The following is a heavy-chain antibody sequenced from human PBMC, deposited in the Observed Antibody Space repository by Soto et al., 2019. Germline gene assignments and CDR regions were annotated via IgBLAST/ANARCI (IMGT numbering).Heavy chain of an antibody. J-gene: IGHJ6*02. CDR3: AKVNSVRPQYYYYGMDV. D-gene: IGHD6-13*01. CDR2: ISYDGSNK. V-gene: IGHV3-30*18. Sequence: GGSLRLSCAASGFTFSSYGMHWVRQAPGKGLEWVAVISYDGSNKYYADTVKGRFTISRDNSKNTLYLQMNSLRAEDTAVYYCAKVNSVRPQYYYYGMDVWGQGTTVTVSS. CDR1: GFTFSSYG.